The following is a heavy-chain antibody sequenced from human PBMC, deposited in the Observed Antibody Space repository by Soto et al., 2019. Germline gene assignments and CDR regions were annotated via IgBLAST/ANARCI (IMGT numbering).Heavy chain of an antibody. V-gene: IGHV4-31*03. CDR3: ARAGYNYGMDV. Sequence: QVQLQESGPGLVKASQTLSLTCTVSGGSISSGCYYWSCIRQHPGKGMEWIGHISYSGCTYYSPYLKNRVTISVDTYKNQSSLKLSSVTAADPAVYSCARAGYNYGMDVWGQGTTVTVSS. CDR1: GGSISSGCYY. CDR2: ISYSGCT. J-gene: IGHJ6*02.